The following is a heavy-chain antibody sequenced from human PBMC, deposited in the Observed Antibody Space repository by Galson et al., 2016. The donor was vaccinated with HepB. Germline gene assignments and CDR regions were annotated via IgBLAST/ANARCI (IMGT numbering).Heavy chain of an antibody. CDR3: AKAPGDYYYYMDV. V-gene: IGHV3-23*01. Sequence: SLRLSCAASGFALSSYGLTWVRQAPGKALEWVASIRPRGVPFYVDPVRGRFTISRDESKRTLVLQTNSPRADDTTIYYFAKAPGDYYYYMDVWGKGTTVTVSS. CDR2: IRPRGVP. CDR1: GFALSSYG. J-gene: IGHJ6*03.